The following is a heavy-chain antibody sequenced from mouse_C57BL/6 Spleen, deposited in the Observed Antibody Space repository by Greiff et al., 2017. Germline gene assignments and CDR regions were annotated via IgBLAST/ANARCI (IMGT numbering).Heavy chain of an antibody. V-gene: IGHV1-9*01. CDR2: ILPGSGST. CDR3: ARASGLRPLYYYAMDY. J-gene: IGHJ4*01. Sequence: QVQLQQSGAELMKPGASVKLSCKATGYTFTGYWIEWVKQRPGHGLEWIGEILPGSGSTNYNEKFKGKATFTADTSSNTAYMQLSSLTTEDSAIYYCARASGLRPLYYYAMDYWGQGTSVTVSS. CDR1: GYTFTGYW. D-gene: IGHD2-4*01.